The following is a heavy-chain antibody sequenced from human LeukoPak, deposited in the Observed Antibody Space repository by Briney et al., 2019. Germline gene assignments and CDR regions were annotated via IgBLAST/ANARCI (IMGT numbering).Heavy chain of an antibody. V-gene: IGHV4-59*01. CDR3: ARVQDDYGDPCLGYYYYYYMDV. D-gene: IGHD4-17*01. Sequence: PSETLSLTCTVSGGSISRYYWSWIRHPPGGGREWNGCIYYSGGANSDPSLKSRVTISVDTSKSQFSMKLSSVTTADTAVYYCARVQDDYGDPCLGYYYYYYMDVWGKGTTVTVSS. CDR2: IYYSGGA. CDR1: GGSISRYY. J-gene: IGHJ6*03.